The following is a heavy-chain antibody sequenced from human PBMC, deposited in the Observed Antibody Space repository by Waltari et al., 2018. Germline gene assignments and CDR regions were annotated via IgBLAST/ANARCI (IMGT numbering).Heavy chain of an antibody. CDR3: ARDFRSGYSIDF. J-gene: IGHJ4*02. CDR1: GFIFDDYG. CDR2: ITWNGGHT. D-gene: IGHD5-12*01. V-gene: IGHV3-20*04. Sequence: VQLVESGGGIVRPGGSLRLSCAASGFIFDDYGMSWVRQAPGRGLEWVSGITWNGGHTGYAESVMGLFTVSRDNGKNSLYLQMNSLSDEDTALYYCARDFRSGYSIDFWGQGTLVTVSS.